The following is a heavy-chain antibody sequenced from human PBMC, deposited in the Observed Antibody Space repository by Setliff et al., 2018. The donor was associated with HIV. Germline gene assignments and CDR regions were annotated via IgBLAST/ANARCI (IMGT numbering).Heavy chain of an antibody. CDR1: GGSFSGYC. CDR3: ARGLDSAKIHY. CDR2: IQHSGRT. Sequence: SETLSLTCAVYGGSFSGYCWSWIRQPPGKGLEWIGEIQHSGRTNYNASLRGRVTTSVDTSKNQFSLRLSSVTAADTAVYYCARGLDSAKIHYWGQGTLVTVSS. D-gene: IGHD6-25*01. V-gene: IGHV4-34*01. J-gene: IGHJ4*02.